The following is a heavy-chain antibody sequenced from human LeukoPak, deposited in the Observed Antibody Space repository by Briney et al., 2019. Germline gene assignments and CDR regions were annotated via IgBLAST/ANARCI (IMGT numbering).Heavy chain of an antibody. CDR3: AKAAYCTSTSCHFSGYAQRPLDS. D-gene: IGHD2-2*01. J-gene: IGHJ4*02. V-gene: IGHV3-30*18. CDR2: ISKDGSSK. Sequence: GGSLRLSCVASGFTFNMYGMHWVRQAPCKGLEWVAGISKDGSSKDYADSVKGRFTNSRDNSKNTMYLQMNSLRVEDTAVYYCAKAAYCTSTSCHFSGYAQRPLDSWGQGTLVTVSS. CDR1: GFTFNMYG.